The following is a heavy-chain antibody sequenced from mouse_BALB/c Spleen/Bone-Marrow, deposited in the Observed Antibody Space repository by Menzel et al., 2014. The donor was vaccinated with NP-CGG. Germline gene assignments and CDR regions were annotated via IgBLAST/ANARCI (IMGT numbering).Heavy chain of an antibody. V-gene: IGHV5-4*02. CDR1: GFTFSDYY. CDR3: ARDGDYRYAWFAY. J-gene: IGHJ3*01. D-gene: IGHD2-14*01. Sequence: EVMLVESGGGLVKPGGSLKLSCAASGFTFSDYYMYWVRQTPGKRLEWVATISDAGSYTYYPDSVKGRFTISRDNAKNNLYLQMISLKSEDTAMYYCARDGDYRYAWFAYWGQGTLVTVST. CDR2: ISDAGSYT.